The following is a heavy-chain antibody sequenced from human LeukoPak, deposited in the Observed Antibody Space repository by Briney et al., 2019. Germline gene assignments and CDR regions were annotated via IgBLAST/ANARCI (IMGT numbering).Heavy chain of an antibody. D-gene: IGHD4-17*01. CDR1: GYTLTELS. CDR2: FDPEDGET. CDR3: ATSAITVTTSGGFDY. V-gene: IGHV1-24*01. Sequence: ASVKVSCKVSGYTLTELSMHWVRQAPGKGLEWMGGFDPEDGETIYAQKFQGRVTMTEDTSTDTAYMELSSLRSEDTAVYYCATSAITVTTSGGFDYWGQGTLVTVSS. J-gene: IGHJ4*02.